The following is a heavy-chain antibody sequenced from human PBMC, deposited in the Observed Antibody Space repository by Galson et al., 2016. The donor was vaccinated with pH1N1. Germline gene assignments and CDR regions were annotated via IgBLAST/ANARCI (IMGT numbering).Heavy chain of an antibody. Sequence: LSLTCAVSGGSITNDDYSWSWIRQPPGDGLEWIGYIYDSGSAYYSPSLKRRVSISLDKSKNQFSLKLTSVTAADTAIYYCARRYTSFSDLDDWFFDLWGRGTLVTDSS. D-gene: IGHD3-3*01. V-gene: IGHV4-30-2*01. CDR3: ARRYTSFSDLDDWFFDL. CDR2: IYDSGSA. CDR1: GGSITNDDYS. J-gene: IGHJ2*01.